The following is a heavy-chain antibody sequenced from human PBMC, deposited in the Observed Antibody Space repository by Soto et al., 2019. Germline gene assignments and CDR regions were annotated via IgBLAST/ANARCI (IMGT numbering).Heavy chain of an antibody. V-gene: IGHV4-39*01. CDR3: ARSSIVPRLLMYPFDY. Sequence: SETLSLTCIVSGGSITSSSHYWGWIRQPPGKGLESIGNIYYDGNPYYNPSLKSRVTIPLDTSKNQFSLRLNSVTAADTAVYYCARSSIVPRLLMYPFDYWGQGTLVTVSS. J-gene: IGHJ4*02. CDR1: GGSITSSSHY. CDR2: IYYDGNP. D-gene: IGHD2-8*01.